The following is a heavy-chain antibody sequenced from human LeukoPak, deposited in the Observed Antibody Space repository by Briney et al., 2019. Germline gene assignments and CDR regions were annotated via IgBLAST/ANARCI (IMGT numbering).Heavy chain of an antibody. V-gene: IGHV1-18*01. Sequence: GASVKVSCKASGYTFANFGITWVRQAPGQGLEWMGWISVYNGNTNYAQNLQGRVTLTTDTSTSTAYMELRSLRSDDTALYYCARTCSSSSCYMVHWSQGTLVTVSS. J-gene: IGHJ4*02. CDR1: GYTFANFG. CDR2: ISVYNGNT. D-gene: IGHD2-2*02. CDR3: ARTCSSSSCYMVH.